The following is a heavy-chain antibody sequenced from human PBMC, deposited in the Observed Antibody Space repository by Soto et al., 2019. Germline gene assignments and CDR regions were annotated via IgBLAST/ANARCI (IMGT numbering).Heavy chain of an antibody. J-gene: IGHJ4*02. CDR2: ISGSGGST. D-gene: IGHD3-3*01. Sequence: PGGSLRLSCAASGFTFGSYWMHWVRQAPGKGLEWVSAISGSGGSTYYADSVKGRFTISRDNSKNTLYLQMNSLRAEDTAVYYCAKDSYDFWSGYYTDHWGQGTLVTVSS. CDR3: AKDSYDFWSGYYTDH. V-gene: IGHV3-23*01. CDR1: GFTFGSYW.